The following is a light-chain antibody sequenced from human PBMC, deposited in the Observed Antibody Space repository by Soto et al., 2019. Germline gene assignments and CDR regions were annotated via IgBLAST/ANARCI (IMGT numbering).Light chain of an antibody. CDR2: TAS. CDR3: QQSYDTPLT. CDR1: QTISRY. Sequence: DIPMTQSPSSLSASVGDRVTITCRASQTISRYLNWYQQRPGKAPDLLIYTASSLQIEVPSRFSSSGSRTDFTLTITSLQPEDFATYYCQQSYDTPLTFGGGTNVEVK. J-gene: IGKJ4*01. V-gene: IGKV1-39*01.